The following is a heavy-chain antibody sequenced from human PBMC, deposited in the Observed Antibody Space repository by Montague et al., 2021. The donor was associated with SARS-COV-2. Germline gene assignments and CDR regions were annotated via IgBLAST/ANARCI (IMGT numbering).Heavy chain of an antibody. CDR1: GGSFSGYY. Sequence: SETLSLTCAVYGGSFSGYYWSWIRQPPGKGLEWIGEINHSGSTNCNPSLKSRVTISVDTSKNRFSLKLSSVTAADTAVYYCARGLAELRYFDWYHYCFDYWGQGTLVTVSS. CDR3: ARGLAELRYFDWYHYCFDY. V-gene: IGHV4-34*01. D-gene: IGHD3-9*01. J-gene: IGHJ4*02. CDR2: INHSGST.